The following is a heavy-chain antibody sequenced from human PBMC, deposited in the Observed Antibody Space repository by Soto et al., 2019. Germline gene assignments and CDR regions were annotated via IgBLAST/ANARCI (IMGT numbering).Heavy chain of an antibody. D-gene: IGHD5-12*01. J-gene: IGHJ4*02. Sequence: AGTLSLTCAVSCGSISYYYLGWVRQPPGKGLEWIGSIYYSGNTHYNPSLKSRVTISVDTSMNQFSLNLDSVTAVDSAVYYCVRGGYVHAFDYWGQGALVTVS. CDR2: IYYSGNT. CDR3: VRGGYVHAFDY. V-gene: IGHV4-59*01. CDR1: CGSISYYY.